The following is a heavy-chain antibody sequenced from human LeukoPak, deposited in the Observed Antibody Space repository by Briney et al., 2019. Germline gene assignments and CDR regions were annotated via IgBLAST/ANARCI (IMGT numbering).Heavy chain of an antibody. CDR3: AREDCSSTSCQVYFDY. Sequence: ASVKVSCEASGYTFTGYYMHWVRQAPGQGLEWMGWINPNSGGTNYAQKFQGRVTMTRDTSISTAYMELSRLRSDDTAVYYCAREDCSSTSCQVYFDYWGQGTLVTVSS. V-gene: IGHV1-2*02. D-gene: IGHD2-2*01. CDR1: GYTFTGYY. J-gene: IGHJ4*02. CDR2: INPNSGGT.